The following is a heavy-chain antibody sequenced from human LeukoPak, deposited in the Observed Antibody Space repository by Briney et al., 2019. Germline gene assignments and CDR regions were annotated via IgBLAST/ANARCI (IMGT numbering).Heavy chain of an antibody. Sequence: GGSLRLSCAGSGFTFSDFWMTWVRQTPGKGLEWVAFIRYDGSNKYYADSVKGRFTISRDNSKNTLYLQMNSLRAEDTAVYYCAKVSGSYYRSDFFDYWGQGTLVTVSS. CDR3: AKVSGSYYRSDFFDY. D-gene: IGHD1-26*01. CDR2: IRYDGSNK. V-gene: IGHV3-30*02. J-gene: IGHJ4*02. CDR1: GFTFSDFW.